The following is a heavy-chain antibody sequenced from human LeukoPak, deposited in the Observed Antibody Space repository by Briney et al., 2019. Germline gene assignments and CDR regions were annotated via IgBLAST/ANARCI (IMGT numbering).Heavy chain of an antibody. CDR3: ARGQVVVGMRS. CDR2: IYYSGST. Sequence: PSETLSLTCTVSGGSISSSSYYWGWIRQPPGKGLEWIGSIYYSGSTYYNPSLKSRVTISVDTSKNQFSLKLSSVTAADTAVYYCARGQVVVGMRSWGQGTLVTVSS. V-gene: IGHV4-39*07. J-gene: IGHJ4*02. CDR1: GGSISSSSYY. D-gene: IGHD2-15*01.